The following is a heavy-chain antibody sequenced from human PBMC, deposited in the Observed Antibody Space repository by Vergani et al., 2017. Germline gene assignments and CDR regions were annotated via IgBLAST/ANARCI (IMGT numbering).Heavy chain of an antibody. J-gene: IGHJ4*02. D-gene: IGHD5-12*01. CDR1: GFTFSSYW. CDR2: IKQDGSEK. CDR3: ARGPLKWLRLGGPGDY. V-gene: IGHV3-7*01. Sequence: EVQLVESGGGLVKPGGSLRLSCAASGFTFSSYWMSWVRQAPGKGLEWVANIKQDGSEKYYVDSVKGRFTISRDNAKNSLYLQMNSLRAEDTAVYYCARGPLKWLRLGGPGDYWGQGTLVTVSS.